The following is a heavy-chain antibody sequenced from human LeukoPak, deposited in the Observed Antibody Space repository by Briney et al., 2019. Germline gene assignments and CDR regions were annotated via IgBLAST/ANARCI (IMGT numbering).Heavy chain of an antibody. Sequence: SETLSLTCTVSGGSISSSSYYWGWIRQPPGKGLEWIGSIYYSGSTYYNPSLKSRVTISVDTSKNQFSLKLTSVTAADTAVYYCASLLGYCGSSTCYFFDFWGQGTLVTVSS. CDR1: GGSISSSSYY. D-gene: IGHD2-2*01. CDR2: IYYSGST. V-gene: IGHV4-39*01. CDR3: ASLLGYCGSSTCYFFDF. J-gene: IGHJ4*02.